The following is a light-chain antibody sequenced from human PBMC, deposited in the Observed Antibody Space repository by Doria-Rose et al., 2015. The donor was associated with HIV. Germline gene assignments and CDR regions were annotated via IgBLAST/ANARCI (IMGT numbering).Light chain of an antibody. Sequence: TQSPGTLSLSPGERATLSCRASQSFSSTYLAWYQQKPGQAPSLLIYDGSTRATGIPDRCSASGSGTDFTLTINRLEPEDSALYYCHQYGTSWTFGQGTKVEI. J-gene: IGKJ1*01. CDR3: HQYGTSWT. CDR2: DGS. CDR1: QSFSSTY. V-gene: IGKV3-20*01.